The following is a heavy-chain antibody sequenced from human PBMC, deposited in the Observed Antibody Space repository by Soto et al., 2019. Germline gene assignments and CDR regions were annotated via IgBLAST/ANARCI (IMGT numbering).Heavy chain of an antibody. CDR3: AKDLGHGGRGAFDI. CDR1: GFTSSSYG. J-gene: IGHJ3*02. CDR2: ISYDGSNK. D-gene: IGHD7-27*01. V-gene: IGHV3-30*18. Sequence: QVQLVESGGGVVQPGRSLRLSCAASGFTSSSYGMHWVRQAPGKGLEWVALISYDGSNKYYADSVKGRFTISRDNSKNTLYLQMNSLRTEDTAVYYCAKDLGHGGRGAFDIWGQGTMVTVSS.